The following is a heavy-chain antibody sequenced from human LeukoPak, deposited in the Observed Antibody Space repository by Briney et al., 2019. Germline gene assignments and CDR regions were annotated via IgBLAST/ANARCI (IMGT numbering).Heavy chain of an antibody. CDR3: ARSPGEILTGYYQYFDY. Sequence: PSETLSLTCTVSGGSISSYYWSWIRQPPGKGLEWIGYIYYSGSTNYNPSLKSRVTISVDTSKNLFSLKLSSVTAADTAVYYCARSPGEILTGYYQYFDYWGQGTLVTVSS. J-gene: IGHJ4*02. CDR1: GGSISSYY. D-gene: IGHD3-9*01. V-gene: IGHV4-59*01. CDR2: IYYSGST.